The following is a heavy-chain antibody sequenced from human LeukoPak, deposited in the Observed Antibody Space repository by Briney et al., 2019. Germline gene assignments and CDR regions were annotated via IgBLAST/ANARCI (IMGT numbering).Heavy chain of an antibody. CDR1: GGSISSYY. CDR3: ARVPHFGDYGWFDP. Sequence: SETLSLTCTVSGGSISSYYWSWIRQPPGKGLEWIGYMYNSGSTNYNPSLKSRVTISIDTSKNQFSLKLSSVTAADAAVYYCARVPHFGDYGWFDPWGQGTLVTVSS. CDR2: MYNSGST. D-gene: IGHD4-17*01. V-gene: IGHV4-59*01. J-gene: IGHJ5*02.